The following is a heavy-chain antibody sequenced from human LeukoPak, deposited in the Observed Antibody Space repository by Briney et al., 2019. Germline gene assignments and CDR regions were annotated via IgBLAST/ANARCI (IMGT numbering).Heavy chain of an antibody. V-gene: IGHV3-23*01. D-gene: IGHD2-2*01. Sequence: GGSLRLSCAASGFTFSDYSMNWVRQAPGKGLEWVSAISGSGGSTYYADSVKGRFTISRDNSKNTLYLQMNSLRAEDTAVYYCARTVVPAAIRSYYFDYWGQGTLVTVSS. CDR3: ARTVVPAAIRSYYFDY. J-gene: IGHJ4*02. CDR2: ISGSGGST. CDR1: GFTFSDYS.